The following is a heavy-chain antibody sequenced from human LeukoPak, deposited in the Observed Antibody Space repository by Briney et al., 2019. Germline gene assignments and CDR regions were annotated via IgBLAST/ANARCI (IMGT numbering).Heavy chain of an antibody. Sequence: PSETLSLTCTVSGGSISSSSYYWGWIRQPPGKGLEWIGSIYYSGSTYYNPSLKSRVTISVDRSKNQFSLKLSSVTAADTAVYYCARSQGRRKYQLLPSDYWGQGTLVTVSS. CDR2: IYYSGST. D-gene: IGHD2-2*01. CDR3: ARSQGRRKYQLLPSDY. J-gene: IGHJ4*02. V-gene: IGHV4-39*07. CDR1: GGSISSSSYY.